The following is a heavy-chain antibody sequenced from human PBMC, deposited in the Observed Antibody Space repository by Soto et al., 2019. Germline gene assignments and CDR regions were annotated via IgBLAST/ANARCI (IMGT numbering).Heavy chain of an antibody. V-gene: IGHV1-18*01. CDR1: SYTFTTYG. D-gene: IGHD3-9*01. J-gene: IGHJ4*02. Sequence: QVHLVQSGPEVKKPGASVKVSCKASSYTFTTYGISWVRQAPGQGLEWMGWISAYNGNTNFAQKFQGRVTMTTDTSTRTAYMEPRSLRYDDTAMYYCARGPRTQNYYPMTGYYRYWGQGTLVTVSS. CDR3: ARGPRTQNYYPMTGYYRY. CDR2: ISAYNGNT.